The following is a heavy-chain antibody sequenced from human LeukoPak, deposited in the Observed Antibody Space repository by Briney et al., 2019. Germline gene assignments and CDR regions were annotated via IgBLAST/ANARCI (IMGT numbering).Heavy chain of an antibody. Sequence: GGSLRLSCAASGFTFSDFQMSWIRQAPGKGLGCISYMSSSGDTLYYADSVKGRFTISRDNAKNSLYLQLNSLRAEDTAVYYCARLKRRPAYFDYWGQGTLVTVSS. V-gene: IGHV3-11*01. CDR1: GFTFSDFQ. CDR3: ARLKRRPAYFDY. J-gene: IGHJ4*02. CDR2: MSSSGDTL.